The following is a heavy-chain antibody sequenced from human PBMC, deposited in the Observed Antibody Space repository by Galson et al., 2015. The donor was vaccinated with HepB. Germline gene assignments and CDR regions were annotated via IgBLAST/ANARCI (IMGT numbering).Heavy chain of an antibody. CDR3: AREKVGYSSLNNNWFDP. CDR2: TYYRSKWYN. CDR1: GDSVSSNSAA. V-gene: IGHV6-1*01. Sequence: CAISGDSVSSNSAAWNWIRQSPSRGLEWLGRTYYRSKWYNDYAVSVKSRITINPDTSKNQSSLQLNSVTPEDTAVYYCAREKVGYSSLNNNWFDPWGQGTLVTVSS. D-gene: IGHD6-19*01. J-gene: IGHJ5*02.